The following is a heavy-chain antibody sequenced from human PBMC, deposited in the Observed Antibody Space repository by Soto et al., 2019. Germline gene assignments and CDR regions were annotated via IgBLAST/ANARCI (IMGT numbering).Heavy chain of an antibody. CDR1: GDSVSSNSAA. V-gene: IGHV6-1*01. D-gene: IGHD3-3*01. Sequence: SQTLSLTCAISGDSVSSNSAAWNWIRQSPSRGLEWLGRTYYRSKWYNDYAVSVKSRITINPDTSENQFSLQLNSVTPEDTAVYYCAREITIFGNRYYYYYGMDVWGQGTTVTVSS. CDR2: TYYRSKWYN. CDR3: AREITIFGNRYYYYYGMDV. J-gene: IGHJ6*02.